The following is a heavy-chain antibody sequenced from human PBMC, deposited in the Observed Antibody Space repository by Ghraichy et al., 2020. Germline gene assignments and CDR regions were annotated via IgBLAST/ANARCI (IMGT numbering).Heavy chain of an antibody. CDR1: GFTFSSYV. Sequence: GALNISCAASGFTFSSYVMNWVRQAPGKGLEWVSYIDHSSDRIYYADSVKGRFTISRDNAKNSLYLQMNSLRDEDTAVYYCARDHDWALDFWGQGVLVTVSS. CDR3: ARDHDWALDF. CDR2: IDHSSDRI. J-gene: IGHJ4*02. D-gene: IGHD3-9*01. V-gene: IGHV3-48*02.